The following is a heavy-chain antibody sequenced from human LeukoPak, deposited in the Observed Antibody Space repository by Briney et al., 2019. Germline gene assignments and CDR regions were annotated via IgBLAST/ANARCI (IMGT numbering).Heavy chain of an antibody. CDR2: ISHSGST. CDR1: GGSINNFY. CDR3: ARDGRVNCSGSGTRSYYYYYYYMDV. D-gene: IGHD2-15*01. J-gene: IGHJ6*03. V-gene: IGHV4-59*01. Sequence: SETLSLTCTVSGGSINNFYWSWIRQPPGRGLEWIGYISHSGSTNYNPSLESRVSMSVDTSKNQFSLKLSSVTAADTAIYYCARDGRVNCSGSGTRSYYYYYYYMDVWGQGTTVTVSS.